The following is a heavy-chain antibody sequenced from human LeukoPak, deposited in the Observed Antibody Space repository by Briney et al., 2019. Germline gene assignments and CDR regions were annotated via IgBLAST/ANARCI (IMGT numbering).Heavy chain of an antibody. CDR3: VAYNWNYPDY. V-gene: IGHV3-53*01. Sequence: GGSLRLSCAASGFTVSSNYMSWVRQAPGKGLEWVSVIYSGGSTYYADSVKGRFTISRDSAKNTLYLQMNSLRAEDTAVYYCVAYNWNYPDYWGQGTLVTVSS. CDR1: GFTVSSNY. CDR2: IYSGGST. J-gene: IGHJ4*02. D-gene: IGHD1-20*01.